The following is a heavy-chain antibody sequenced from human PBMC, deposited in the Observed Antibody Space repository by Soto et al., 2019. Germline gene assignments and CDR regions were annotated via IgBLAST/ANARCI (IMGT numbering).Heavy chain of an antibody. CDR2: IDPSDSYT. J-gene: IGHJ6*02. Sequence: GESLKISCNGSGYSFTSYWISWVRQMPGKGLEWMGRIDPSDSYTNYSPSFQGHVTISADKSISTAYLQWSSLKASDTAMYYCARIEYRSSDYYYYGMDVWGQGTTVTV. CDR1: GYSFTSYW. CDR3: ARIEYRSSDYYYYGMDV. V-gene: IGHV5-10-1*01. D-gene: IGHD6-6*01.